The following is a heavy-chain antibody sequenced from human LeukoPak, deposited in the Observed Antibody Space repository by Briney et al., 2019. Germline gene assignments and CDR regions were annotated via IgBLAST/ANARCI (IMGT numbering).Heavy chain of an antibody. V-gene: IGHV4-38-2*01. D-gene: IGHD4-17*01. CDR3: ATVGASHYGDWYFAY. CDR1: GYSISSDYY. Sequence: PSETLSLTCAVSGYSISSDYYWGCIRQPPGKGLEWIGNVDPSGSTYYNPSLKSRATISLDTSKKQFSLKLTSLTAADTAVYYCATVGASHYGDWYFAYWGQGSLVTVSS. J-gene: IGHJ4*02. CDR2: VDPSGST.